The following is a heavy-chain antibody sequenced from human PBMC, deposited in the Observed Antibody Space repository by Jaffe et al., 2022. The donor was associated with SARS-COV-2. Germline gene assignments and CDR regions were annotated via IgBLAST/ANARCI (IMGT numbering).Heavy chain of an antibody. CDR1: GYSFTSYW. D-gene: IGHD3-16*02. Sequence: EVQLVQSGAEVKKPGESLKISCKGSGYSFTSYWIGWVRQMPGKGLEWMGIIYPGDSDTRYSPSFQGQVTISADKSISTAYLQWSSLKASDTAMYYCASPHRGYSSAPDAFDIWGQGTMVTVSS. V-gene: IGHV5-51*01. J-gene: IGHJ3*02. CDR2: IYPGDSDT. CDR3: ASPHRGYSSAPDAFDI.